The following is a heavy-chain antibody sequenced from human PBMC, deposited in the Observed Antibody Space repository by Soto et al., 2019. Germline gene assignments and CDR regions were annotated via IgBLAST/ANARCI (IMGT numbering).Heavy chain of an antibody. V-gene: IGHV3-74*01. J-gene: IGHJ4*02. CDR2: INSDGSST. CDR3: ARSLITGTTYFDY. D-gene: IGHD1-7*01. Sequence: TFSSYWMHWVRQAPGKGLVWVSRINSDGSSTSYADSVKGRFTISRDNAKNTLYLQMNSLRAEDTAVYYCARSLITGTTYFDYWGQGTLVTVSS. CDR1: TFSSYW.